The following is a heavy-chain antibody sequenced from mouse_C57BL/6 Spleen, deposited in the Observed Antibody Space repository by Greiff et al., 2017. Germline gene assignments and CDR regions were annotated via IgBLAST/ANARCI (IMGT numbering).Heavy chain of an antibody. V-gene: IGHV1-81*01. CDR1: GYTFTSYG. Sequence: QVQLQQSGAELARPGASVKLSCKASGYTFTSYGISWVKQRTGQGLEWIGEIYPRSGNTYYNEKFKGKATLTADKSSSTAYLELRSLTSEGSAVYVCAGDEGDDGYYGDYWGQGTTLTVSS. J-gene: IGHJ2*01. CDR2: IYPRSGNT. D-gene: IGHD2-3*01. CDR3: AGDEGDDGYYGDY.